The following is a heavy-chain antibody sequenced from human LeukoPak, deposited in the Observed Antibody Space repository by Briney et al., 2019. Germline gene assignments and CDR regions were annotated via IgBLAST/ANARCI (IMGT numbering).Heavy chain of an antibody. CDR3: ARDPPYSSVARRFDY. J-gene: IGHJ4*02. CDR2: INPSGGST. D-gene: IGHD6-19*01. Sequence: APVKVSCKASGYTFTSYYIHWVRQAPGQGLEWMGIINPSGGSTSYAQKFQGRVTMTTDTSTSTVYMELSSLKSEDTAVYYCARDPPYSSVARRFDYWGQGTLVTVSS. V-gene: IGHV1-46*01. CDR1: GYTFTSYY.